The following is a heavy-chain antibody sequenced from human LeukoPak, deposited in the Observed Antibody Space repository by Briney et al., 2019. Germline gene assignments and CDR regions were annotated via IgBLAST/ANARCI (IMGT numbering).Heavy chain of an antibody. CDR1: GYSISSGYY. J-gene: IGHJ3*02. V-gene: IGHV4-38-2*01. CDR3: ARHRGTRLGAFDI. D-gene: IGHD1-7*01. CDR2: IYHSGRN. Sequence: SETLSLTCAVSGYSISSGYYWGWIRQPPGKGLEWIGSIYHSGRNYYNSALERRVAISVDTSTNQFSLKQSSVTAADTAVYYCARHRGTRLGAFDIWGQGTMVTVSS.